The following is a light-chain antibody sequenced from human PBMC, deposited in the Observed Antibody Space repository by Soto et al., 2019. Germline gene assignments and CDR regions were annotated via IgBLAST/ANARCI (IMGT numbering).Light chain of an antibody. Sequence: EIVLTQSPGTLSLSPGEGATLSCRASQSVGKNYLAWYQHKSGQAPRLLIHGASNRATGIPARFSGSGSGTDFTLTISRLEPEDVAVYYCQQYYDIPRTTFGGGTKVEVK. CDR1: QSVGKNY. CDR2: GAS. V-gene: IGKV3-20*01. CDR3: QQYYDIPRTT. J-gene: IGKJ4*01.